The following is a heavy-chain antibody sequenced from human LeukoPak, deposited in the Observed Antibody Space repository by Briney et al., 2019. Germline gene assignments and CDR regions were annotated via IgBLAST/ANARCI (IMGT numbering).Heavy chain of an antibody. J-gene: IGHJ5*02. CDR1: GFTFSSYA. CDR2: ISGSGGST. V-gene: IGHV3-23*01. Sequence: GGSLRLSCAASGFTFSSYAMSWVRQAPGKGLEWVSAISGSGGSTYYADSVKGRFTISRDNSKNTLYLQMSSLRAEDTAVYYCAKVSSSWYKNWFDPWGQGTLVTVSS. CDR3: AKVSSSWYKNWFDP. D-gene: IGHD6-13*01.